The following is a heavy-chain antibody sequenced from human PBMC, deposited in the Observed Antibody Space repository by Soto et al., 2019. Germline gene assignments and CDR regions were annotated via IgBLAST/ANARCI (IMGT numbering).Heavy chain of an antibody. CDR3: ARVSATGTRWFDP. V-gene: IGHV4-31*03. J-gene: IGHJ5*02. D-gene: IGHD6-13*01. CDR1: GGSFSSGAYY. CDR2: ISYRGTP. Sequence: QVQLQESGPGLVKPSQNLSLTCTVSGGSFSSGAYYWSWVRRHPGMGLEWIGYISYRGTPYYNPSLKSRLTISVDASKNKVSLRLSSVTAADTAVYYWARVSATGTRWFDPLGQGTLVTVSS.